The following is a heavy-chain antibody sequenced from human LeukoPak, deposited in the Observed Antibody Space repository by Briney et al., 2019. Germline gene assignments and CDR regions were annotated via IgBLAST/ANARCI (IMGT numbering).Heavy chain of an antibody. J-gene: IGHJ4*02. Sequence: GGSLRLSCAASGFTFSSYSMNWVRQAPGKGLEWVSSISSSSSYIYYADSVKGRFTISRDNAKNSLYLQMNSLRAEDTAVYYCARGSGRWLQLVRYYFDYWGQGTLVTVSP. V-gene: IGHV3-21*01. CDR2: ISSSSSYI. CDR1: GFTFSSYS. CDR3: ARGSGRWLQLVRYYFDY. D-gene: IGHD5-24*01.